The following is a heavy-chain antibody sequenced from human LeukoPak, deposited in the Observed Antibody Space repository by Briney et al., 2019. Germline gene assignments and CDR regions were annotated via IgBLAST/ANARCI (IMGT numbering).Heavy chain of an antibody. D-gene: IGHD3-22*01. CDR3: ARDLNYYDSSGYGH. CDR1: GFTFSTNY. Sequence: PGGSLRLSCAASGFTFSTNYMSWVRQAPGKGLEWVSVIYSGGSPYYADSVKGRFTISRANSKNTLYLQMNSLRAEDTAVYYCARDLNYYDSSGYGHWGQGTLVTVSS. J-gene: IGHJ4*02. V-gene: IGHV3-53*01. CDR2: IYSGGSP.